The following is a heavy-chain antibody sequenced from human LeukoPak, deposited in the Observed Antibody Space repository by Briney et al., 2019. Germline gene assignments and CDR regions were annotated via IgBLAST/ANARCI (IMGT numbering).Heavy chain of an antibody. D-gene: IGHD2-2*01. CDR2: INHSGST. J-gene: IGHJ6*03. V-gene: IGHV4-34*01. Sequence: PSETLSLTCAVYGGSFSGYYWSWIRQPPGKGLEWIGEINHSGSTNYNPSLKSRVTISVHTSKNQFSLKLSSVTAADTAVYYCARQTRYCSSTTCSDLHYYYNYYIDVWGKGTTVTISS. CDR1: GGSFSGYY. CDR3: ARQTRYCSSTTCSDLHYYYNYYIDV.